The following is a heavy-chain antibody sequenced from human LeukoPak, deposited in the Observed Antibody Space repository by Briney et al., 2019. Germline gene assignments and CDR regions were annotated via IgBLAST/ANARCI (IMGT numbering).Heavy chain of an antibody. Sequence: SETLSLTCAVSGGSISSSSYYWAWIRQPPGKGLEWVGTIYYSGSTYHNPSLKSRVTMSVDTSRNQFSLKLSSVDAADTAVYYCAKAGVRYFDSSGLYAFDFWGQGTTVTVSS. V-gene: IGHV4-39*01. CDR2: IYYSGST. CDR3: AKAGVRYFDSSGLYAFDF. J-gene: IGHJ3*01. CDR1: GGSISSSSYY. D-gene: IGHD3-22*01.